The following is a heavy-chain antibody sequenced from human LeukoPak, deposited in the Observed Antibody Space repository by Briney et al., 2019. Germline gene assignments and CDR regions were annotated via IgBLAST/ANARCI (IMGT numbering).Heavy chain of an antibody. Sequence: ASETLSLTCAVYGGSFSGYYWSWIRQPPGEGLEWIGEINHSGSTNYNPSLKSRVTISVDTSKNQFSLKLSSVTAADTAVYYCTRGRGYDFWSRQIGYYFDYWGQGTLVTVSS. CDR3: TRGRGYDFWSRQIGYYFDY. CDR2: INHSGST. CDR1: GGSFSGYY. V-gene: IGHV4-34*01. D-gene: IGHD3-3*01. J-gene: IGHJ4*02.